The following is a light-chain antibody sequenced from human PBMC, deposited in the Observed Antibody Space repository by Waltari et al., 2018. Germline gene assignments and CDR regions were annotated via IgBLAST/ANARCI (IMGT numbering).Light chain of an antibody. CDR1: SSNIGAGYD. Sequence: QSVLTQPPSVSGAPGPRVTISCTGSSSNIGAGYDVHWYQQLPGTAPKLPIYGNSNRPSGVPDRFSGSKSGTSASLAITGLQAEDEADYYCQSYDSSLSGSGVFGGGTKLTVL. CDR3: QSYDSSLSGSGV. J-gene: IGLJ2*01. CDR2: GNS. V-gene: IGLV1-40*01.